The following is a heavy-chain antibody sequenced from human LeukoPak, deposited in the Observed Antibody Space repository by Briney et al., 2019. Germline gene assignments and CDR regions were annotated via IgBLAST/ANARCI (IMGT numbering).Heavy chain of an antibody. Sequence: ASVKVSCKPSGYTFTGFYLHWVRQAAGQGLQWMGWINPKNGATKYSQSFGGRVTMTRDTSIDTAYMELSSLTSDDTAIYYCARPTHRLTVTTAIDYWGQGTLVTVSS. V-gene: IGHV1-2*02. D-gene: IGHD4-17*01. CDR3: ARPTHRLTVTTAIDY. J-gene: IGHJ4*02. CDR1: GYTFTGFY. CDR2: INPKNGAT.